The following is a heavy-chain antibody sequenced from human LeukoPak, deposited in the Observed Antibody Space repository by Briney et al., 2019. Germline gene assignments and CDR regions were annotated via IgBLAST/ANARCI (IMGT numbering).Heavy chain of an antibody. D-gene: IGHD3-22*01. J-gene: IGHJ4*02. CDR1: GYTFTGYY. V-gene: IGHV1-2*06. Sequence: ASVKVSCKASGYTFTGYYMHWVRQAPGQGLEWMGRINPNSGGTNYAQKFQGRVTMTRDTSISTAYMELSRLRSDDTAVCYCASFGDYYDSSGQSSFDYWGQGTLVTVSS. CDR3: ASFGDYYDSSGQSSFDY. CDR2: INPNSGGT.